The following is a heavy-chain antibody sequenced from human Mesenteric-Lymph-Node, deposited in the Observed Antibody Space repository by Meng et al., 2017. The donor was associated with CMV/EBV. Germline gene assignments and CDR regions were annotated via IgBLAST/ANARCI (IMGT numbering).Heavy chain of an antibody. CDR3: ARGVIVVVPAANNILDP. CDR1: SISSGGYY. V-gene: IGHV4-31*02. D-gene: IGHD2-2*01. Sequence: SISSGGYYWSWLRQHPGKGLEWIGYIYYSGSTYSNPSLKSRVTISVDTSKNQFSLKLSSVTAADTAVYYCARGVIVVVPAANNILDPWGQGTLVTVSS. CDR2: IYYSGST. J-gene: IGHJ5*02.